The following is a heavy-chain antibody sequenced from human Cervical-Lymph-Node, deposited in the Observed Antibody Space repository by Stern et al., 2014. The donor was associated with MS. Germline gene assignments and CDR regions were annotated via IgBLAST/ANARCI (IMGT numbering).Heavy chain of an antibody. CDR1: GFTFSSFA. V-gene: IGHV3-21*01. D-gene: IGHD6-19*01. CDR3: ASSGFSCWDY. Sequence: VHLVESGGGLVKPGGSLRLSCAASGFTFSSFAMNWVRQAPGKGLEWVSSISDNSDYRHYADSVKGRFTISRDNAKNSLYLQMNSLRAEDTAVYYCASSGFSCWDYWGQGTLVTVSS. CDR2: ISDNSDYR. J-gene: IGHJ4*02.